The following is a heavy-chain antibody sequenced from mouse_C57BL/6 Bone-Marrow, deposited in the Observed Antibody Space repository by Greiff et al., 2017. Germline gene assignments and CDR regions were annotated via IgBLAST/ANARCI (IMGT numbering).Heavy chain of an antibody. CDR2: SRNKANDYTS. V-gene: IGHV7-1*01. D-gene: IGHD2-2*01. CDR3: ARGSDYGYDGYYFDY. J-gene: IGHJ2*01. CDR1: GFTFSDFY. Sequence: EVMLVESGGGLVQSGRSLRLSCATSGFTFSDFYMEWVRQAPGKGLEWIAASRNKANDYTSEYSASVKGRFIVSRDTSQSILYLQMNARRAEDTSIYYCARGSDYGYDGYYFDYWGQGTTLTVSS.